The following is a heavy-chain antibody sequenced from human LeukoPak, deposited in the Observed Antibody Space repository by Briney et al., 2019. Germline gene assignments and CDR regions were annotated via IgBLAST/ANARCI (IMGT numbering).Heavy chain of an antibody. D-gene: IGHD6-13*01. CDR3: ATHTLGAAGGFGVDYYYGMDV. V-gene: IGHV1-24*01. CDR2: FDPEDGET. J-gene: IGHJ6*02. CDR1: GYTLTELY. Sequence: ASVKVSCKVSGYTLTELYMHWVRQAPGKGLEWMGGFDPEDGETIYAQKFQGRVTMTEDTSTDTAYMELSSLRSEDTALYYCATHTLGAAGGFGVDYYYGMDVWGQGTTVTVSS.